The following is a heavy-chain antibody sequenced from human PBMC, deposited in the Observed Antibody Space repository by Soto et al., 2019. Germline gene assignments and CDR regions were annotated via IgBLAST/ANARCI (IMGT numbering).Heavy chain of an antibody. CDR3: ARDRAVAGRNWFDP. V-gene: IGHV1-3*01. CDR1: GGTFSSYA. CDR2: INAGNGNT. Sequence: QVQLVQSGAEVKKPGSSVKVSCKASGGTFSSYAISWVRQAPGQGLEWMGGINAGNGNTKYSQKFQGRVTITRDTSASTAYMELSSLRSEDTAVYYCARDRAVAGRNWFDPWGQGTLVTVSS. D-gene: IGHD6-19*01. J-gene: IGHJ5*02.